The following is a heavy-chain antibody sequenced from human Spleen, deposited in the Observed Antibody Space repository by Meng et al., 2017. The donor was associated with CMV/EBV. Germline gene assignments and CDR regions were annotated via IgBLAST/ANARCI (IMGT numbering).Heavy chain of an antibody. CDR3: ARSYGAFTGSYKRGYYTMDV. D-gene: IGHD3-9*01. J-gene: IGHJ6*02. V-gene: IGHV1-2*02. CDR2: SNPKSGGT. Sequence: KVYCTASGYMFTVYYMHRVRQAPGQGLEWLGWSNPKSGGTNYAQTFQGRVTMTSDTSSNTAYMALSRLRSDDTAVYYCARSYGAFTGSYKRGYYTMDVWGHGTTVTVSS. CDR1: GYMFTVYY.